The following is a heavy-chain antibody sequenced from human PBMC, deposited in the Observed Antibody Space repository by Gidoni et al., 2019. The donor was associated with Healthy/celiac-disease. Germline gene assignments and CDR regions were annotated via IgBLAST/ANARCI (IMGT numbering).Heavy chain of an antibody. D-gene: IGHD2-21*02. CDR1: GYTFTSYA. CDR3: ARGSYCGGDCYPGFDY. J-gene: IGHJ4*02. Sequence: QVQLVQSGAEVKKPGASVKVSCKASGYTFTSYAMHWGRQAPGQRLEWMGWINAGNGNTKYSQKFQGRVTITRDTSASTAYMELSSLRSEDTAVYYCARGSYCGGDCYPGFDYWGQGTLVTVSS. CDR2: INAGNGNT. V-gene: IGHV1-3*01.